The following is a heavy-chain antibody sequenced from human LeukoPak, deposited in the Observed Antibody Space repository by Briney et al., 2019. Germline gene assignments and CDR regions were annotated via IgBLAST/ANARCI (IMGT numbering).Heavy chain of an antibody. CDR3: ARAGPGSSWYLFDY. J-gene: IGHJ4*02. V-gene: IGHV1-2*02. Sequence: GASVKVSCKASGYTFTGYYMHWVRQAPGQGLEWMGWINPNSGGTNYAQKFQGRVTMTRDTSIGTAYMELSRLRSDDTAVYYCARAGPGSSWYLFDYWGQGTLVTVSS. CDR1: GYTFTGYY. D-gene: IGHD6-13*01. CDR2: INPNSGGT.